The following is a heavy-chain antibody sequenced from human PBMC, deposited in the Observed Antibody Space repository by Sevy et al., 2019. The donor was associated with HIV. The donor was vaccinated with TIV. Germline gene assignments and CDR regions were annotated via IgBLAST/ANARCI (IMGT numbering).Heavy chain of an antibody. CDR3: AIDRHSGSWYLSYTDY. J-gene: IGHJ4*02. CDR1: GFTFSSYA. CDR2: ISYDGSNK. Sequence: GGSLRLSCAASGFTFSSYAMHWVRQAPGKGLEWVAVISYDGSNKYYADSVKGRFTISRDNSKNTLYLQMNSLRAEDTAVYYCAIDRHSGSWYLSYTDYWGQGTLVTVSS. V-gene: IGHV3-30-3*01. D-gene: IGHD6-13*01.